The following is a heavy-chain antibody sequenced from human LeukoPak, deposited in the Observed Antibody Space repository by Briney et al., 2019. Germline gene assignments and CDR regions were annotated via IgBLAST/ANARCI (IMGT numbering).Heavy chain of an antibody. J-gene: IGHJ3*02. CDR2: MNPDSGNT. V-gene: IGHV1-8*01. D-gene: IGHD1-26*01. Sequence: ASVKVSCKASGYTFTSYDINWVRQATGQGLEWMGWMNPDSGNTGYAQKFQGRVTMTRNTSISTAYMELSSLRSEDTAVYYCAREPYSGSYAADAFDIWGQGTMVTVSS. CDR3: AREPYSGSYAADAFDI. CDR1: GYTFTSYD.